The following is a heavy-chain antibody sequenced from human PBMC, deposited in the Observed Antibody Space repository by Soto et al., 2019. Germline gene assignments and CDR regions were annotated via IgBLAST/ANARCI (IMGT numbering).Heavy chain of an antibody. V-gene: IGHV3-33*01. D-gene: IGHD3-16*02. CDR2: IWYDGSNK. Sequence: QVQLVESGGGVVQPGRSLRLSCAASGFTFSSYGMHWVRQAPGKGLEWVAVIWYDGSNKYYADSVKGRFTISRDNSKNTQYLQMNSLRAEDTAVYYCARDMPKELSNGMDVWGQGTTVTVSS. CDR3: ARDMPKELSNGMDV. J-gene: IGHJ6*02. CDR1: GFTFSSYG.